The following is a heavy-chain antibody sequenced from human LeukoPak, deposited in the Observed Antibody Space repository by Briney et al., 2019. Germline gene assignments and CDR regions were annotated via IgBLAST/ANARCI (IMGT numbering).Heavy chain of an antibody. Sequence: GGSLGLSCATSGFTFSNAWMYWVRQAPGKGLEWVGRIKSKISGGTTDYAAPVKGRFTISRDDSKNTLYLQMNSLKTEDTAVYYCTTDAPYYYGSGTKTDAFDLWGQGTMVTVSS. CDR1: GFTFSNAW. V-gene: IGHV3-15*01. CDR3: TTDAPYYYGSGTKTDAFDL. D-gene: IGHD3-10*01. J-gene: IGHJ3*01. CDR2: IKSKISGGTT.